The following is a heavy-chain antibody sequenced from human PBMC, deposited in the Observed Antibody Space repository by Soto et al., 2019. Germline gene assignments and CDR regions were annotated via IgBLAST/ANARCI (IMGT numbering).Heavy chain of an antibody. D-gene: IGHD3-22*01. J-gene: IGHJ3*02. Sequence: GESLKISCKGSGYSFTSYWIGWVRQMPGKGLEWMGTIYPGDSDTRYSPSFQGQVTISADKSISTAYLQWSSLKASDTAMYYCARRPAYYYDSSAYGAFDIWGQGTMVTVSS. CDR1: GYSFTSYW. CDR2: IYPGDSDT. V-gene: IGHV5-51*01. CDR3: ARRPAYYYDSSAYGAFDI.